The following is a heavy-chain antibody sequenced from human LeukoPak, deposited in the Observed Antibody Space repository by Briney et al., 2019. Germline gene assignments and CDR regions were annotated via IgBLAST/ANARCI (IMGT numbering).Heavy chain of an antibody. CDR1: GFIFNSYS. CDR3: AKDLGPFFYGSGSYLHY. J-gene: IGHJ4*02. CDR2: ISSSSRFI. D-gene: IGHD3-10*01. V-gene: IGHV3-21*01. Sequence: GGSLRLSCVASGFIFNSYSMNWVRQAPGKGLEWVSSISSSSRFIYYADSVKGRFTISRDNSKNTLYLQMNSLRAEDTAVYYCAKDLGPFFYGSGSYLHYWGQGTLVTVSS.